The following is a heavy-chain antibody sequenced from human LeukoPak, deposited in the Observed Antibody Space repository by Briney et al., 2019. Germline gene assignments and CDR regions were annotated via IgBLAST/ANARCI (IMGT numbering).Heavy chain of an antibody. CDR1: GGSFSGYY. CDR2: INHSGST. V-gene: IGHV4-34*01. CDR3: ARDRNDYGDIDAFDI. Sequence: PSETLSLTCAVYGGSFSGYYWSWIRQPPGKGLEWIGEINHSGSTNYNPSLKSRVTISVDTSKNQFSLKLNSVTPEDTAVYYCARDRNDYGDIDAFDIWGQGTMVTVSS. J-gene: IGHJ3*02. D-gene: IGHD4-17*01.